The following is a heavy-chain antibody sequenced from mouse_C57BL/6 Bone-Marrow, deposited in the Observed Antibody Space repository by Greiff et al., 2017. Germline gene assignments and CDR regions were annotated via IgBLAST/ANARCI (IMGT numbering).Heavy chain of an antibody. CDR1: GYTFTSYG. CDR3: ARGDYYAMDY. CDR2: IYTRSGNT. V-gene: IGHV1-81*01. Sequence: VQLQQSGAELARPGASVKLSCTASGYTFTSYGISWVKQSTGQGLEWIGEIYTRSGNTYYNEKLKGKATLTADKASSTTYMELRSLTSEASAVYCCARGDYYAMDYWGQGTSVTGSS. J-gene: IGHJ4*01.